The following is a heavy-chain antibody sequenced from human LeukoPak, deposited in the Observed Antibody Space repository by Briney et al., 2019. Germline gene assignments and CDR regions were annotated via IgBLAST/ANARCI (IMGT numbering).Heavy chain of an antibody. D-gene: IGHD3-22*01. Sequence: GASVKVSCKASGYTFTSYAMHWVRQAPGQRLEWMGWINAGNGNTKYSQKFQGRVTITRDTSASTAYMELSSLRSEDTAVYYCARDSLTGAYYYDSSGPVVWFDPWGQGTLVTVSS. CDR1: GYTFTSYA. CDR3: ARDSLTGAYYYDSSGPVVWFDP. J-gene: IGHJ5*02. V-gene: IGHV1-3*01. CDR2: INAGNGNT.